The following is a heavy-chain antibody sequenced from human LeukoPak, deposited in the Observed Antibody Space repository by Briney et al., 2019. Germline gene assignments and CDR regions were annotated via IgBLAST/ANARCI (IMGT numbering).Heavy chain of an antibody. D-gene: IGHD3-22*01. CDR1: GFTFSSNW. V-gene: IGHV3-30-3*01. CDR3: AREGAHDSSGYYYAGPLDY. J-gene: IGHJ4*02. CDR2: ISYDGSNK. Sequence: GGSLRLSCAASGFTFSSNWMHWVRQAPGKGLEWVAVISYDGSNKYYADSVKGRFTISRDNSKNTLYLQMNSLRAEDTAVYYCAREGAHDSSGYYYAGPLDYWGQGTLVTVSS.